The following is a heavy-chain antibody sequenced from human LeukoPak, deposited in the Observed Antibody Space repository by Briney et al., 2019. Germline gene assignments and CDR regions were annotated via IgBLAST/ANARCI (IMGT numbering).Heavy chain of an antibody. D-gene: IGHD3-22*01. CDR1: GGSFSGYY. V-gene: IGHV4-34*01. J-gene: IGHJ4*02. CDR2: INHSGST. CDR3: ARGGTMIVSPPTRYFDY. Sequence: SETLSLTCAVYGGSFSGYYWSWIRQPPEKGLEWIGEINHSGSTNYNPSLKSRVTISVDTSKNQFSLKLSSVTAADTAVYYCARGGTMIVSPPTRYFDYWGQGTLVTVSS.